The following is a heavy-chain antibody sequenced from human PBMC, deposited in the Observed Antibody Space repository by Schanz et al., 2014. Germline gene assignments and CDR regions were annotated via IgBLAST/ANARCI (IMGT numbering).Heavy chain of an antibody. V-gene: IGHV1-18*04. J-gene: IGHJ4*02. CDR2: IGGSDGNT. CDR1: GDTFTDYG. Sequence: QVQLVQSGGEVKKPGASVKVSCKASGDTFTDYGISWVRQAPGQGLEWMGWIGGSDGNTNFAQKFQGRVTMTTDTSTSTVYMELRSLTSDDSAVYYCARDRDQWDGNYLDYWGQGTLVTVSS. D-gene: IGHD1-26*01. CDR3: ARDRDQWDGNYLDY.